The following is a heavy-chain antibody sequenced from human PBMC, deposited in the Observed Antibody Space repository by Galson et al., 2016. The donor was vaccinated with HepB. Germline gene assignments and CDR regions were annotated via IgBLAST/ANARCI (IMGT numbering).Heavy chain of an antibody. V-gene: IGHV3-66*01. J-gene: IGHJ5*02. CDR3: ARALYCSGDSYYWFDP. D-gene: IGHD2-15*01. Sequence: SLRLSCAASGLTVSSNYMSWVRQAPGKGLEWVSLISSDGRTHYADSVKGRFTVSRDNSKNTLHLQMNSLRAEDTAVYYCARALYCSGDSYYWFDPWGQGTLVTVSS. CDR2: ISSDGRT. CDR1: GLTVSSNY.